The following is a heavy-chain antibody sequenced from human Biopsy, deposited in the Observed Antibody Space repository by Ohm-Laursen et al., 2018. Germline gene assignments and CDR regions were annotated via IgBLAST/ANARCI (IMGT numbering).Heavy chain of an antibody. CDR1: GLTFSDFS. J-gene: IGHJ4*02. CDR2: IAIGSIYV. Sequence: SLRPSCAASGLTFSDFSMNWVRQAPGKGLEWVSSIAIGSIYVYYADSVKGRFTISRDNTKNSLSLQMNSLRGEDTAVYYCAAGSSRNSYYFAYWGQGTLVTVSS. D-gene: IGHD6-13*01. CDR3: AAGSSRNSYYFAY. V-gene: IGHV3-21*06.